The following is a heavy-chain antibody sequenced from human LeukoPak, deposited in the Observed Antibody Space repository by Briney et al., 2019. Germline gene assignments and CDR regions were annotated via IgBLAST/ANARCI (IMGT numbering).Heavy chain of an antibody. CDR1: GGSISSGGYY. CDR2: IYYSGST. Sequence: SETLSLTCTVSGGSISSGGYYWSWIRQHPGKGLEWIGYIYYSGSTNYNPSLKSRVTISVDTSKNQFSLKLSSVTAADTAVYYCARHRTGVLQPWGQGTLVTVSS. J-gene: IGHJ5*02. V-gene: IGHV4-61*08. D-gene: IGHD3-10*01. CDR3: ARHRTGVLQP.